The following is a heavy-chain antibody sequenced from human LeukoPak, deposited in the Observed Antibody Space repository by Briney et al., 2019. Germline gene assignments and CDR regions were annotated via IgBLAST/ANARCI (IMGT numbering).Heavy chain of an antibody. CDR1: GFPFRSYG. V-gene: IGHV3-30*02. CDR3: ARDNTVAPPHYYYYYYMDV. Sequence: GSLRLSCAASGFPFRSYGMHWVRQAPGKGLGGVAFIRYDGSNKYYADSVKGRFTISRDNSKNTRYLQMNSLRAEDTAVYYCARDNTVAPPHYYYYYYMDVWGKRTTVTVSS. D-gene: IGHD4-11*01. J-gene: IGHJ6*03. CDR2: IRYDGSNK.